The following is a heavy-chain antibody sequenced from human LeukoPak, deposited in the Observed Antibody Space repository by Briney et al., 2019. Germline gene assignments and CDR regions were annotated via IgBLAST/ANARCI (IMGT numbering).Heavy chain of an antibody. D-gene: IGHD6-19*01. CDR2: ISGSGGNT. Sequence: GGSLRLSCAASGFTFRSYAMHWVRQAPGKGLEWVSGISGSGGNTYYADSLKGRFTISRDNSKNTLYLQMNSLRVEDTAIYYCAKGVAMAVVARHWGQGTLVTVSS. CDR3: AKGVAMAVVARH. V-gene: IGHV3-23*01. J-gene: IGHJ4*02. CDR1: GFTFRSYA.